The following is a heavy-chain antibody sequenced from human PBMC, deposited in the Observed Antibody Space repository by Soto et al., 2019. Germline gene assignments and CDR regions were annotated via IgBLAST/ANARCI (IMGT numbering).Heavy chain of an antibody. D-gene: IGHD2-21*01. V-gene: IGHV3-23*01. J-gene: IGHJ6*02. Sequence: EVQLLESGGGLIEPGGSLRLSCGASLLTFSTDAMTWVRQAPGKGLEWVSSISGRGESTYYADSVKGRFTISRDNSRNTLYLEMHSLTAEDTATYFCANSGRHVVAVTTFTYYGLDVWGQGTTVTVSS. CDR3: ANSGRHVVAVTTFTYYGLDV. CDR2: ISGRGEST. CDR1: LLTFSTDA.